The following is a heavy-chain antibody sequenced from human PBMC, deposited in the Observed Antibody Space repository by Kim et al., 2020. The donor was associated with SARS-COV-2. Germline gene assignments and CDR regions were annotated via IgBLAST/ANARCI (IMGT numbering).Heavy chain of an antibody. Sequence: GGSLRLSCTASGFTFTNYWINWVRQIPGKGPVWISSVGGDGGSRYYAGSVKGRFTTSRDNAKSMVYLQMNSLRADDTAIYYCTSICEYWGQGALVTVSS. CDR2: VGGDGGSR. D-gene: IGHD3-3*02. CDR1: GFTFTNYW. V-gene: IGHV3-74*01. CDR3: TSICEY. J-gene: IGHJ4*02.